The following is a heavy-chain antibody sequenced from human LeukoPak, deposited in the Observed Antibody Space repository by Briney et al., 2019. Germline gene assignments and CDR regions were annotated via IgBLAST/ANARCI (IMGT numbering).Heavy chain of an antibody. Sequence: GGSLRLSCAASGFTFSSYWMHWVRQAPGKGLVWVSRINSDGSSTSYADSVKGRFTISRDNAKNTLYLQMNSLRAEDTAVYYCARVSILIVPYYAFDIWGQGTMVTVSS. J-gene: IGHJ3*02. D-gene: IGHD2/OR15-2a*01. CDR2: INSDGSST. CDR3: ARVSILIVPYYAFDI. CDR1: GFTFSSYW. V-gene: IGHV3-74*01.